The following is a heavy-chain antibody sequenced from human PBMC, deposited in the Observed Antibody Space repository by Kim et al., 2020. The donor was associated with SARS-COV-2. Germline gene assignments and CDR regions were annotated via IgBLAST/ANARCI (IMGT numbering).Heavy chain of an antibody. Sequence: SQTLSLTCAVSGDCVSSNSAAWNWIRQSPSRGLEWLGRTYYRSKWSSDSAVSLKSRITINADTSKNQFSLQLNSVTLEDTAVYYCARGKFRAFDIWDQGT. CDR3: ARGKFRAFDI. CDR2: TYYRSKWSS. J-gene: IGHJ3*02. CDR1: GDCVSSNSAA. V-gene: IGHV6-1*01.